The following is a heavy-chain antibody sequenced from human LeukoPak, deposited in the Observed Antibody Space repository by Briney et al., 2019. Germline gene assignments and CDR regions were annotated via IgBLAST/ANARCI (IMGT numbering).Heavy chain of an antibody. Sequence: SETLSLTCTVSGGSISSSSYYWGWIRQPPGKGLEWIGEINHSGSTNYNPSLKSRVTISVDTSKNQFSLKLSSVTAADTAVYYCASHVQYCSSTSCYVWFDPWGQGTLVTVSS. CDR1: GGSISSSSYY. V-gene: IGHV4-39*07. CDR2: INHSGST. D-gene: IGHD2-2*01. J-gene: IGHJ5*02. CDR3: ASHVQYCSSTSCYVWFDP.